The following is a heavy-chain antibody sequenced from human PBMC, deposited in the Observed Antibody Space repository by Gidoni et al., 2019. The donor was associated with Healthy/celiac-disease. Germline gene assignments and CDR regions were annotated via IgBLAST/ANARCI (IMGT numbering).Heavy chain of an antibody. V-gene: IGHV3-15*01. J-gene: IGHJ4*02. CDR3: TTVLADYGDFSDY. D-gene: IGHD4-17*01. CDR2: IKSKTDGGTT. Sequence: EVQLVESGGGLVKPGGSLRLSCAASGFPFSNAWMSWVRQAPGKGLEWVGRIKSKTDGGTTDYAVPVKGRFTISRDDSKNTLYLQMNSLKTEDTAVYYCTTVLADYGDFSDYWGQGTLVTVSS. CDR1: GFPFSNAW.